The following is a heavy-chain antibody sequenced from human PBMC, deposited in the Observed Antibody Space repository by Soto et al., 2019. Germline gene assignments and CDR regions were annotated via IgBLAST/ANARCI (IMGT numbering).Heavy chain of an antibody. V-gene: IGHV1-2*04. CDR3: ARGDSTDCSNGVCSFFYNRDLDV. Sequence: QVQLVQSGAEVKKPGASVKVSCKASGYSFTDYHIHWVRQAPGQGLEWLGRINPKSGGTSTAQKFQGWVTMTTDTSISTASMELTRVTSDDTAIYYCARGDSTDCSNGVCSFFYNRDLDVWGQGTTVTVSS. J-gene: IGHJ6*02. CDR1: GYSFTDYH. CDR2: INPKSGGT. D-gene: IGHD2-8*01.